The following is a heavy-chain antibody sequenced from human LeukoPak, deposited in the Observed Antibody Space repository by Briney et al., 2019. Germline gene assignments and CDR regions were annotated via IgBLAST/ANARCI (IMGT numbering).Heavy chain of an antibody. D-gene: IGHD3-9*01. Sequence: GGSLRLSCAAFGFPLSSYAMSWVRQAPGKGLEWVSATSSSDAGTYHADSVRGRFTISRDNSKNTLYLQMNSLRAEDTAVYYCAKGGKYDILTGYRRSRLLGDFWGQGTLVTVSS. CDR3: AKGGKYDILTGYRRSRLLGDF. J-gene: IGHJ4*02. CDR2: TSSSDAGT. CDR1: GFPLSSYA. V-gene: IGHV3-23*01.